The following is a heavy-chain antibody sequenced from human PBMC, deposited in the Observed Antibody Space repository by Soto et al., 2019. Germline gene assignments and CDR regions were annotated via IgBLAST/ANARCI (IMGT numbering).Heavy chain of an antibody. J-gene: IGHJ6*02. CDR3: AASCVGCGGFNYYRMDV. Sequence: QVQLQESGPGLVKPSQTLSLTCSVSGASISSGGYYWNWIRQHPGKGLEWIGYIYYSGTTYYNPSLKSRVTIAVDTSKNQFSLTLSSVPAADPAVYYCAASCVGCGGFNYYRMDVWGQGTTVTVSS. V-gene: IGHV4-31*03. CDR2: IYYSGTT. CDR1: GASISSGGYY. D-gene: IGHD2-21*01.